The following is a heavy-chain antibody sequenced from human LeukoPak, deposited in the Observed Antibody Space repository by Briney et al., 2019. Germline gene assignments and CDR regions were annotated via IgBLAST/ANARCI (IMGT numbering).Heavy chain of an antibody. CDR1: GGSISSGGYS. V-gene: IGHV4-30-2*01. D-gene: IGHD3-3*01. CDR3: ARGAFWSGHNWFDP. CDR2: IYHSGST. Sequence: PSETLSLTCAVSGGSISSGGYSWSWIRQPPGKGLEWIGYIYHSGSTNYNPSLKSRVTISVDTSKNQFSLKLSSVTAADTAVYYCARGAFWSGHNWFDPWGQGTLVTVSS. J-gene: IGHJ5*02.